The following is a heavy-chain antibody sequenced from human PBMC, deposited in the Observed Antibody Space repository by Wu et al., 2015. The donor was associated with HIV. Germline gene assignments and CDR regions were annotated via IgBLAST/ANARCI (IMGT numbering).Heavy chain of an antibody. CDR2: ITPISVTP. CDR1: GGTFSSYA. V-gene: IGHV1-69*05. Sequence: QVQLVQSGAEVKKPGSSVKVSCKGSGGTFSSYAISWVRQAPGQGLEWMGGITPISVTPKYAQKFQARVTISTDESTRTAYMELISLKSGDTAVYYCARRLILAGSAFDIWGQGTLVTVSS. CDR3: ARRLILAGSAFDI. D-gene: IGHD2-15*01. J-gene: IGHJ3*02.